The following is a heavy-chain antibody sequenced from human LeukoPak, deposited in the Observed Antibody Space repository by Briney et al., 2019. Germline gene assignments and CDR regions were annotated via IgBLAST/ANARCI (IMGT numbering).Heavy chain of an antibody. V-gene: IGHV4-4*07. CDR3: ARGPYCGDDCYFEY. J-gene: IGHJ4*02. D-gene: IGHD2-21*01. CDR1: GGSISNYY. Sequence: SETLSLTCTVSGGSISNYYWSWIRQPAAEGLEWIGRFYPSGSPKYNPSLKSRVTMSVDTSKNQFSLKLSSVTAADTAVYYCARGPYCGDDCYFEYWGQGTLVTVSS. CDR2: FYPSGSP.